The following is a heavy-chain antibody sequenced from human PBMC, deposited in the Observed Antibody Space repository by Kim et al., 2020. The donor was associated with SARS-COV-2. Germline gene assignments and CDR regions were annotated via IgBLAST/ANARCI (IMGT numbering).Heavy chain of an antibody. CDR1: GYTFTGYY. J-gene: IGHJ4*02. D-gene: IGHD3-10*01. Sequence: ASVKVSCKASGYTFTGYYMHWVRQAPGQGLEWMGRINPNSGGTNYAQKFQGRVTMTRDTSISTAYMELSRLRSDDTAVYYCARQSYYYGSGSSPLGYWGQGTLVTVSS. CDR2: INPNSGGT. V-gene: IGHV1-2*06. CDR3: ARQSYYYGSGSSPLGY.